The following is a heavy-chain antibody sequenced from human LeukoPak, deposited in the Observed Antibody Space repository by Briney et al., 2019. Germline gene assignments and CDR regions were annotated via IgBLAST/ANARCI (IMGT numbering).Heavy chain of an antibody. CDR3: ARDLKGIVGPMDWFDP. J-gene: IGHJ5*02. CDR1: GYTFTSYG. Sequence: GASVKVSCKASGYTFTSYGISWVRQAPGQGLEWMGWISAYNGNTNYAQKLKGRVIMTTDTSTSTAYMELRSLRSDDTAVYYCARDLKGIVGPMDWFDPWGQGTLVTVSS. V-gene: IGHV1-18*01. CDR2: ISAYNGNT. D-gene: IGHD1-26*01.